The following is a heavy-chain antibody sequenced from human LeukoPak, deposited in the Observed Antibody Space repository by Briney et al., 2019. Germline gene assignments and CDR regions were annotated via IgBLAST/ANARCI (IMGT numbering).Heavy chain of an antibody. J-gene: IGHJ4*02. CDR2: INNDGSNT. Sequence: GGSLRLSCEASGFTFSSYWMHWVRQAPGKGLVWVSRINNDGSNTIYADSVKGRFTVSRDNAKISLYLQMNSLRAEDTALYYCAKEGPPGETYYFDYRGQGTLVTVSS. CDR1: GFTFSSYW. D-gene: IGHD3-16*01. CDR3: AKEGPPGETYYFDY. V-gene: IGHV3-74*01.